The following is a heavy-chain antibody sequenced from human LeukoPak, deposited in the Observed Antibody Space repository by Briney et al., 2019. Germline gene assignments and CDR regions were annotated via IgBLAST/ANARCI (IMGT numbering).Heavy chain of an antibody. J-gene: IGHJ5*02. CDR1: GDSISDSDYY. CDR2: INHSGST. D-gene: IGHD3-3*01. V-gene: IGHV4-38-2*02. Sequence: SETLSLTCTVSGDSISDSDYYWGWIRQPPGKGLEWIGEINHSGSTYYNTSLKSRVTISVDTSKNQFSLKLNSVTAADTAVYYCATGWSGYYWTTWGQGTLVAVSS. CDR3: ATGWSGYYWTT.